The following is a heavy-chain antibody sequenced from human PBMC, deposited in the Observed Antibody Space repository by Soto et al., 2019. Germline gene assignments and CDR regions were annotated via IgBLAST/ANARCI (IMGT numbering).Heavy chain of an antibody. CDR2: ISSSSSYI. V-gene: IGHV3-21*01. J-gene: IGHJ5*02. CDR3: ARDLRYKDYGPNWFDP. D-gene: IGHD4-17*01. CDR1: GFTFSTYS. Sequence: GGSLRLSCAASGFTFSTYSLNWVRQAPGKGLEWVSSISSSSSYIYYADSVKGRFTISRDNAKNSLYLQMNSLRAEDTAVYYCARDLRYKDYGPNWFDPWGQGTLVTVSS.